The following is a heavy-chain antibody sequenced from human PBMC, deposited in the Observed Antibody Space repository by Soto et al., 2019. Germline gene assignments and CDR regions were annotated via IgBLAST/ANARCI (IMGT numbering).Heavy chain of an antibody. CDR3: ARGLEYYFKPGVFDI. J-gene: IGHJ3*02. D-gene: IGHD1-26*01. CDR2: VGSSGNTK. V-gene: IGHV3-48*03. CDR1: GFTLSSSE. Sequence: PGGSLRLSCAASGFTLSSSEMNWVRQAPGKGLEWVSYVGSSGNTKYYADSVKGRFTISRDNAKNLLYLQMNSLRAEDTAVYCCARGLEYYFKPGVFDIWGQGTMVTVSS.